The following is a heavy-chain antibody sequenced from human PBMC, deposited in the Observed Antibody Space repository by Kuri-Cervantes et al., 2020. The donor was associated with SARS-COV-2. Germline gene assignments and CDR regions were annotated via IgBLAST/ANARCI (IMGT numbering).Heavy chain of an antibody. CDR3: ATSYYYDSSGYYGWFGP. Sequence: SETLSLTCTVSGVSVGSSRYYWGWIRQPPGKGLEWLGTIYYSGSTYYNPSLTSRVTISVDTSWNQFPLKLSSVTASDTAVYYCATSYYYDSSGYYGWFGPWGQGVLVTVSS. D-gene: IGHD3-22*01. CDR1: GVSVGSSRYY. J-gene: IGHJ5*02. CDR2: IYYSGST. V-gene: IGHV4-39*01.